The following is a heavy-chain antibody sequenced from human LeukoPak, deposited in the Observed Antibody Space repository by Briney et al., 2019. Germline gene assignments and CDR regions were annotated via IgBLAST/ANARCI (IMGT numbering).Heavy chain of an antibody. Sequence: ASVTVSCTTSGFTFSAYGIAWVRQAPGHGPEWMGWISNHNGNTHYAQKFQGRITVTTDISTGTASMELRSLKSDDTAVYYCTRGVAVATAYYFDYWGRGTLVTVAS. J-gene: IGHJ4*02. CDR1: GFTFSAYG. V-gene: IGHV1-18*01. D-gene: IGHD4-23*01. CDR2: ISNHNGNT. CDR3: TRGVAVATAYYFDY.